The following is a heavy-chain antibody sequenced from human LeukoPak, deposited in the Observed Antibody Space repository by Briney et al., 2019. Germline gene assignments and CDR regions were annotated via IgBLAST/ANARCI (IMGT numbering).Heavy chain of an antibody. CDR2: ISYDGSNK. CDR1: GFTFSSYA. J-gene: IGHJ6*02. D-gene: IGHD3-22*01. CDR3: ARDLYYYDSSGYDPPSYYGMDV. Sequence: PGRSLRLSCAASGFTFSSYAMHWVRQAPGKGLEWVAVISYDGSNKYYADSVKGRFTISRDNSKNTLYLQMNSLRAEDTAVYYCARDLYYYDSSGYDPPSYYGMDVWGQGTTVTVSS. V-gene: IGHV3-30-3*01.